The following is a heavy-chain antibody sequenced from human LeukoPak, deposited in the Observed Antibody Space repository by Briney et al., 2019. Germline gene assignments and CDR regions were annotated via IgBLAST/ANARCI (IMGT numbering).Heavy chain of an antibody. CDR1: GFTFSNHW. Sequence: GGSLRLSCAASGFTFSNHWMHWVRQAPGKGLVWFSRINSDGINTSYADSVKGRFTISRDNAKNTLYLQMNSLRAEDTAVYYCARVSLRYDFWSGYSDRWFDPWGQGTLVTVSS. J-gene: IGHJ5*02. D-gene: IGHD3-3*01. V-gene: IGHV3-74*01. CDR2: INSDGINT. CDR3: ARVSLRYDFWSGYSDRWFDP.